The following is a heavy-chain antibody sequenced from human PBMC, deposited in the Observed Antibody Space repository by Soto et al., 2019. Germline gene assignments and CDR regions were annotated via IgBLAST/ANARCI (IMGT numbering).Heavy chain of an antibody. Sequence: QVPLVQSGAEVKKPGASVKVSCKASGYTFTSYGISWVRQAPGQGLEWMGWISAYNGNTNYAQKLQGRVTMTTDTSTSTAYMELRSLRSDDTAVYYCARAGYDFWSGPGGWFDPWGQGTLVTVSS. CDR1: GYTFTSYG. V-gene: IGHV1-18*01. CDR3: ARAGYDFWSGPGGWFDP. D-gene: IGHD3-3*01. CDR2: ISAYNGNT. J-gene: IGHJ5*02.